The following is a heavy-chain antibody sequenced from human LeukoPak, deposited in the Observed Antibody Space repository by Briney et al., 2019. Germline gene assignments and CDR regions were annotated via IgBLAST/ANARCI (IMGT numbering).Heavy chain of an antibody. D-gene: IGHD3-9*01. Sequence: GQSLRLSCAASGFTFSSYGMSWVRQAPGKGLEWVSAISGSGGSTYYADSVKGRFTISRDNSKNTLYLQMNSLRAEDTAVYYCAKEYKYDILTGYYTAFDYWGQGTLVTVSS. CDR1: GFTFSSYG. V-gene: IGHV3-23*01. J-gene: IGHJ4*02. CDR2: ISGSGGST. CDR3: AKEYKYDILTGYYTAFDY.